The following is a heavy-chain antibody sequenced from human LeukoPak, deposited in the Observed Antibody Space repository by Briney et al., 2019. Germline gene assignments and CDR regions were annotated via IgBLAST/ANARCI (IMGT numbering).Heavy chain of an antibody. CDR3: ARGKSRIQLWLRFGGFDP. D-gene: IGHD5-18*01. CDR1: GGSLSGYY. CDR2: INHSGST. V-gene: IGHV4-34*01. J-gene: IGHJ5*02. Sequence: SETLSLTCAVDGGSLSGYYWGWIRQPPGKGLEWIGEINHSGSTNYNPSLKSRVTISVDTSKNQFSLKLSSVTAADTAVYYCARGKSRIQLWLRFGGFDPWGQGTLVTVSS.